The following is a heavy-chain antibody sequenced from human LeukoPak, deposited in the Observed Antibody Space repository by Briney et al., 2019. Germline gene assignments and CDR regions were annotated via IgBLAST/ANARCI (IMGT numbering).Heavy chain of an antibody. CDR3: ARGSDYDHRNFDY. CDR2: IYTSGST. V-gene: IGHV4-4*07. J-gene: IGHJ4*02. CDR1: GGSISSYF. D-gene: IGHD5-12*01. Sequence: SETLSLTCTVSGGSISSYFWGWIRQPAGKGLEWIGRIYTSGSTNYNPSLKSRVTMSVDTSKNQFSLKLSSVTAADTAVYYCARGSDYDHRNFDYWGQGTLVIVFS.